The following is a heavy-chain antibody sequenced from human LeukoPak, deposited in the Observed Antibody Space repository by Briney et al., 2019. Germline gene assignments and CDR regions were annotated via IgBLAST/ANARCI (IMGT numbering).Heavy chain of an antibody. J-gene: IGHJ5*02. Sequence: ASVKVSCKASGYTFTGFYIHWVRQAPGQGLEWMGWINPNSGGTIYAQKFHGRVSVTRDTSISTAYMELSSLRSEDTAVYYCAREGRYCSSTSCGWFDPWGQGTLVTVSS. D-gene: IGHD2-2*01. CDR2: INPNSGGT. CDR3: AREGRYCSSTSCGWFDP. CDR1: GYTFTGFY. V-gene: IGHV1-2*02.